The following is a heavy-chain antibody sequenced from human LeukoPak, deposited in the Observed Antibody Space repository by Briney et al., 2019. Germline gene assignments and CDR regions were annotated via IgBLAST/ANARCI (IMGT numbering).Heavy chain of an antibody. D-gene: IGHD3-16*01. V-gene: IGHV1-2*02. CDR1: GYTFTGYY. J-gene: IGHJ6*02. Sequence: ASVKVSCKASGYTFTGYYMHWVRQAPGQGLEWMGWINPNSGGTNYAQKFQGRVTMTRGTSISTAYMELSSLRSEDTAVYYCAMVPGDDYYYYGMDVWGQGTTVTVSS. CDR2: INPNSGGT. CDR3: AMVPGDDYYYYGMDV.